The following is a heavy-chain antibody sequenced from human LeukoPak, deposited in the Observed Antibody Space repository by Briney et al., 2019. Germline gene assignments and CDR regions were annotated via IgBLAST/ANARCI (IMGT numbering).Heavy chain of an antibody. CDR1: GYTFTGYY. CDR2: INPNSGGT. CDR3: ARDPYIAVAANWFDP. Sequence: GASVKVSCKASGYTFTGYYMHWVRQAPGQGLEWMGWINPNSGGTNYAQKFQGRVTMTRDTSISTAYMELSSLRSEDTAVYYCARDPYIAVAANWFDPWGQGTLVTVSS. D-gene: IGHD6-19*01. J-gene: IGHJ5*02. V-gene: IGHV1-2*02.